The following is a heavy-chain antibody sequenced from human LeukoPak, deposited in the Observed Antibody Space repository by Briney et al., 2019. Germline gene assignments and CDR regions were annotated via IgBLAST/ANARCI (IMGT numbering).Heavy chain of an antibody. Sequence: GGSLRLSCAASGFTVSSNYMSWVRQAPGKGLEWVSVIYSGGSTYYADSVKGRFTISRDNSKNTLYLQMNSLRAEDTAVYYCASIAVDWYFDLWGRGTLVTVSS. CDR1: GFTVSSNY. CDR3: ASIAVDWYFDL. CDR2: IYSGGST. J-gene: IGHJ2*01. V-gene: IGHV3-66*01. D-gene: IGHD6-19*01.